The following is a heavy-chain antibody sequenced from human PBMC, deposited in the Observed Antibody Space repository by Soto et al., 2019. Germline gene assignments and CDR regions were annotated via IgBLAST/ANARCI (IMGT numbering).Heavy chain of an antibody. CDR2: ISASGDTT. V-gene: IGHV3-23*01. D-gene: IGHD3-3*01. Sequence: ELLLLESGGGLAQPGGSLRLSCAASGFTFTKFALTWVRQAPGKGPEWVSTISASGDTTYYADSVKGRFTVSRDSSKTTLYLQMNTLRAEDTAVYYCVRDWSGSTCPCMDVWGQGTTVTVSS. CDR3: VRDWSGSTCPCMDV. J-gene: IGHJ6*02. CDR1: GFTFTKFA.